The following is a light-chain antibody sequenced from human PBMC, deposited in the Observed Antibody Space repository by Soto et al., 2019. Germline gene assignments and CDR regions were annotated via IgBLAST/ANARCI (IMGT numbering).Light chain of an antibody. CDR1: SSNIGSNY. CDR3: ATWHDSLSAWV. CDR2: NNG. Sequence: QSALTQPPSASGTPGQRVTISCSGSSSNIGSNYVYWYQQLPGTAPKLLIYNNGQRPSGVPNRYSGSKSGTSASLAISGLRSEDEADYYCATWHDSLSAWVFGGGTQLTVL. V-gene: IGLV1-47*01. J-gene: IGLJ3*02.